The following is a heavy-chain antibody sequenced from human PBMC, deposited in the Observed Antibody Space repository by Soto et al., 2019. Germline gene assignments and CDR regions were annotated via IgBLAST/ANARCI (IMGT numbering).Heavy chain of an antibody. CDR3: ARDNYGSGSYYSYNWFDP. Sequence: PSETLSLTCAVSGGSISSSNWWSWVRQPPGKGLEWIGEIYHSGSTNYNPSLKSRVTISVDKSKNQCSLKLSSVTAADTAVYYCARDNYGSGSYYSYNWFDPWGQGTLVTVSS. D-gene: IGHD3-10*01. J-gene: IGHJ5*02. CDR1: GGSISSSNW. CDR2: IYHSGST. V-gene: IGHV4-4*02.